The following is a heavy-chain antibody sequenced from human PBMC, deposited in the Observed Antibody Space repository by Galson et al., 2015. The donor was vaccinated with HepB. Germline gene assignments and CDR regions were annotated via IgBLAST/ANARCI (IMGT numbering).Heavy chain of an antibody. CDR3: ATSPPAAADYYYYMDV. Sequence: SLRLSCAASGFTFSDHYMDWVRQAPGKGLEWVGRTRNKANSYTTEYAASVKGRFTISRDDSKNSLYLQMNSLKTEDTAVYYCATSPPAAADYYYYMDVWGKGTTVTVSS. V-gene: IGHV3-72*01. J-gene: IGHJ6*03. D-gene: IGHD6-13*01. CDR2: TRNKANSYTT. CDR1: GFTFSDHY.